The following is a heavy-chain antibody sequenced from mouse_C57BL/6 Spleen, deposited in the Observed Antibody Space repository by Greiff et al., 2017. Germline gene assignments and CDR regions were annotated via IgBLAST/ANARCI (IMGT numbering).Heavy chain of an antibody. V-gene: IGHV1-15*01. CDR1: GYTFTDYE. D-gene: IGHD2-3*01. Sequence: QVQLQQSGAELVRPGASVTLFCKASGYTFTDYEMHWVKQTPVHGLEWIGAIDPETGGTAYNQKFKGKAILTADKSSSTAYMELRSLTSEDSAVYYCTRRAGLLRAMDYWGQGTSVTVAS. J-gene: IGHJ4*01. CDR3: TRRAGLLRAMDY. CDR2: IDPETGGT.